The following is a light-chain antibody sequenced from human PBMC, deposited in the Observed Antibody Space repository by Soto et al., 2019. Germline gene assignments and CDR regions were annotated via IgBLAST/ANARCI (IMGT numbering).Light chain of an antibody. V-gene: IGKV3-20*01. J-gene: IGKJ3*01. CDR1: QNIGSY. Sequence: EIVLTQSPGTLSLSPGERATLSCRASQNIGSYLAWFQQKFGQAPRLLIYGASTRATGIPDRFSGSGSGTDFTLTISRLEPEDFAVYYCQQYGSSPLITFGPGTNVYIK. CDR3: QQYGSSPLIT. CDR2: GAS.